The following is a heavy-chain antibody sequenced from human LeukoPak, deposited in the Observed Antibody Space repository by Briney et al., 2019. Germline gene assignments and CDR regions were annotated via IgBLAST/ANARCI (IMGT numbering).Heavy chain of an antibody. CDR2: IYPGDSDT. J-gene: IGHJ3*02. D-gene: IGHD6-6*01. CDR1: GYSFTSYW. CDR3: ARGLKGAARPHDALDI. V-gene: IGHV5-51*01. Sequence: GESLKISCKGSGYSFTSYWIGWVRQMPGKGLEWMGIIYPGDSDTRYSPSFQGQVTISADKSISTAYLQWSSLKASDTAMYYCARGLKGAARPHDALDIWGQGTMVTVSS.